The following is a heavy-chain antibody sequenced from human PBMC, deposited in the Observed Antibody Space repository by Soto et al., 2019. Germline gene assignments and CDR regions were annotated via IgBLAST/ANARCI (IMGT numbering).Heavy chain of an antibody. V-gene: IGHV1-46*01. J-gene: IGHJ4*02. CDR2: INPGPNSA. D-gene: IGHD2-15*01. Sequence: WASVKVSCKASNDSLSSHFIHWVRQAPGEGLEWMGTINPGPNSASYSKEFQGRLTLTSDMPSRTVYMQLSNLRSDDTAVYYCAGASSRVSSVVAAYWGQGTLVTVSS. CDR3: AGASSRVSSVVAAY. CDR1: NDSLSSHF.